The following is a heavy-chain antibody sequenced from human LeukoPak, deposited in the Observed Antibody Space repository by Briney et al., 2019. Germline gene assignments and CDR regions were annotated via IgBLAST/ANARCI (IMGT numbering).Heavy chain of an antibody. CDR3: VEGIFDY. J-gene: IGHJ4*02. CDR1: GVSGVTFSNYA. D-gene: IGHD3-10*01. CDR2: ISGSGHTT. V-gene: IGHV3-23*01. Sequence: PGASLRLSCAASGVSGVTFSNYALTWVRQAPGKGLEWVSDISGSGHTTNYADSVKGRFSISRDNSKTTLYLQMSSLRVEDTAVYYCVEGIFDYWGQGTLVTVSS.